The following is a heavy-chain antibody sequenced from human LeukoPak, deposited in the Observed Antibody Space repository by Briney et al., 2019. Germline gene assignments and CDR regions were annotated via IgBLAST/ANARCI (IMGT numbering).Heavy chain of an antibody. D-gene: IGHD4-23*01. CDR2: ISGSGGST. Sequence: GGSLRLSCAASGFTFSSYAMSWVRQAPGKGLEWVSSISGSGGSTYYADSVKGRFTISRDNAKNSLYLQMNSLRAEDTAVYYCARALWRTVVTAFGYWGQGTLVTVSS. J-gene: IGHJ4*02. CDR3: ARALWRTVVTAFGY. CDR1: GFTFSSYA. V-gene: IGHV3-23*01.